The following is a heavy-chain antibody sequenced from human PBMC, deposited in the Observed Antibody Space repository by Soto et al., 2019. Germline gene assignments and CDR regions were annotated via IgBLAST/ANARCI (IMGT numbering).Heavy chain of an antibody. V-gene: IGHV1-2*04. Sequence: GASVKVSCEASGYTFTGYYMQWVRQAPGQGLEWMGWINPNSGGTNYAQKFQGWVTMTRDTSISTAYMELSRLRSDDTAVYYCARGRGRNDFWSGYYGPYYYGMDVWGQGTTVTVSS. D-gene: IGHD3-3*01. CDR2: INPNSGGT. CDR3: ARGRGRNDFWSGYYGPYYYGMDV. CDR1: GYTFTGYY. J-gene: IGHJ6*02.